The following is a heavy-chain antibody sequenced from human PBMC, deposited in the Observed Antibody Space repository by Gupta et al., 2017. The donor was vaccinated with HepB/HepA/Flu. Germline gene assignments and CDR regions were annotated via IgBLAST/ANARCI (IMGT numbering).Heavy chain of an antibody. CDR1: GFSLSTSGVG. D-gene: IGHD4-23*01. Sequence: QITLKESGPTLVKPTQTLTLTCTFSGFSLSTSGVGVGWIRQPPGKALEWLALIYWNDDKRYSPSLKSRLTITKDTSKNQVVLTMTNMDPVDTATYYCAHSGGCLYGGNSDCYYYMDVWGKGTTVTVSS. V-gene: IGHV2-5*01. CDR3: AHSGGCLYGGNSDCYYYMDV. CDR2: IYWNDDK. J-gene: IGHJ6*03.